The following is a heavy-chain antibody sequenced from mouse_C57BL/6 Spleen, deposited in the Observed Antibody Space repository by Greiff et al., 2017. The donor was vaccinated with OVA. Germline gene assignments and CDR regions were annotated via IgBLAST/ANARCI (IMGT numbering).Heavy chain of an antibody. D-gene: IGHD2-1*01. CDR2: ISYDGSN. CDR1: GYSITSGYY. V-gene: IGHV3-6*01. J-gene: IGHJ1*03. Sequence: VQLQQSGPGLVKPSQSLSLTCSVTGYSITSGYYWNWIRQFPGNKLEWMGYISYDGSNNYNPSLKNRISITRDTSKNQFFLKLNSVTTEDTATYYCARGYGKEKYFDVWGTGTTVTVSS. CDR3: ARGYGKEKYFDV.